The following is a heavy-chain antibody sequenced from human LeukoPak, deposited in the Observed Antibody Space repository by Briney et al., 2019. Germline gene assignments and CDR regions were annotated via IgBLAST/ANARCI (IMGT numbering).Heavy chain of an antibody. CDR1: GFTFSSYA. CDR2: ISYDGSNK. V-gene: IGHV3-30-3*01. J-gene: IGHJ4*02. CDR3: VSGSSWRIDY. D-gene: IGHD6-13*01. Sequence: GGSLRLSCAASGFTFSSYAMHWVRQAPGKGLEWVAVISYDGSNKYYADSVKGRFTISRGNSKNTLYLQMNSLRAEDTAVYYCVSGSSWRIDYWGQGTLVTVSS.